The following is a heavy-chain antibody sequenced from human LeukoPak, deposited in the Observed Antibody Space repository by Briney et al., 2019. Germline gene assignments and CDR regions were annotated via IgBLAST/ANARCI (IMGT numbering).Heavy chain of an antibody. J-gene: IGHJ6*02. CDR3: AKDVPAAGYYYGMDV. CDR2: ISSSSSTI. Sequence: GGSLRLSCAASGFTFSSYSMNWVRQAPGKGLEWVSYISSSSSTIYYADSVKGRFTISRDNAKNSLYLQMNSLRAEDTAVYYCAKDVPAAGYYYGMDVWGQGTTVTVSS. CDR1: GFTFSSYS. D-gene: IGHD6-25*01. V-gene: IGHV3-48*01.